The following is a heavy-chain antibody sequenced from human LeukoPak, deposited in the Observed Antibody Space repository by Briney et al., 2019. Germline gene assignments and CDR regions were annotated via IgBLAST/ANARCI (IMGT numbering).Heavy chain of an antibody. V-gene: IGHV1-18*01. CDR3: ARDVDRSSWYYFDY. CDR2: ISAYNGNT. D-gene: IGHD6-13*01. CDR1: GYTFTSYG. Sequence: ASVKVSCKASGYTFTSYGISWVRQAPGQGLEWMGWISAYNGNTHYAQKLQGRVTMTTDTSTSTVYMELRSLRSDDTAVYYCARDVDRSSWYYFDYWGQGTLVTVSS. J-gene: IGHJ4*02.